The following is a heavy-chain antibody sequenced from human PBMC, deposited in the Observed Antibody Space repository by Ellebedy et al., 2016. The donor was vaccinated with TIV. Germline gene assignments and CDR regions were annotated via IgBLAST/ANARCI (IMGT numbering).Heavy chain of an antibody. D-gene: IGHD6-19*01. CDR3: AKDRGIAVAGGFDY. CDR2: ISSSSSYI. J-gene: IGHJ4*02. V-gene: IGHV3-21*01. CDR1: GFTFSSYS. Sequence: GGSLRLXXAASGFTFSSYSMNWVRQAPGKGLEWVSSISSSSSYIYYADSVKGRFTISRDNSKNTLYLQMNSLRAEDTAVYYCAKDRGIAVAGGFDYWGQGTLVTVSS.